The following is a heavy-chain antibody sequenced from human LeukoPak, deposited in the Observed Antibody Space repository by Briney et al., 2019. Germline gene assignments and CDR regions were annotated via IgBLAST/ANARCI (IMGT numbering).Heavy chain of an antibody. CDR2: ISAYNGNT. Sequence: GASVKVSCKASGYTFTSYGISWVRQAPGQGLEWMGWISAYNGNTNYAQKLQGRVTMTTDTSTSTAYMELRSLSSVTAADTAVYYCARCYYDSSGYIDYWGQGTLVTVSS. V-gene: IGHV1-18*01. CDR1: GYTFTSYG. J-gene: IGHJ4*02. D-gene: IGHD3-22*01. CDR3: ARCYYDSSGYIDY.